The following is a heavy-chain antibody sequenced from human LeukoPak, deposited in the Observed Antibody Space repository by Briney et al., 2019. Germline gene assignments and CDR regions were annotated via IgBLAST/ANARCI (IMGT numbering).Heavy chain of an antibody. J-gene: IGHJ4*02. D-gene: IGHD6-19*01. V-gene: IGHV3-53*04. CDR3: ARGGTPGYSSGWIDY. Sequence: GGSLRLSCVASGFTVSSNYMSWVRQAQGKGLEWVSVIYSAGNTYYADSVKGRFTISRHDSKNTLYLQMNSLRVEDTAVYYCARGGTPGYSSGWIDYWGQGTLVTVSS. CDR2: IYSAGNT. CDR1: GFTVSSNY.